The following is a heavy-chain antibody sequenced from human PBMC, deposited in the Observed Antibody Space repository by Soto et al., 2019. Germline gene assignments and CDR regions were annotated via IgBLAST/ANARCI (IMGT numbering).Heavy chain of an antibody. J-gene: IGHJ6*02. Sequence: EVQLLESGGGLVQPGGSLRLSCAASGFTFSSYAMSWVRQAPGKGLEWVSAISGSGGSTYYADSVKGRFTISRDNSKNTLYLKMNSLRAEDTAVYYCAKDRWVGIWFGELPLPAYGMVVWGQGTAVTVSS. CDR1: GFTFSSYA. CDR3: AKDRWVGIWFGELPLPAYGMVV. D-gene: IGHD3-10*01. V-gene: IGHV3-23*01. CDR2: ISGSGGST.